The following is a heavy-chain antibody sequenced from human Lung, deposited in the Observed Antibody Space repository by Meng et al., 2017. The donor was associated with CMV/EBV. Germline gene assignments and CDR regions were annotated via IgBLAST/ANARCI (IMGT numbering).Heavy chain of an antibody. J-gene: IGHJ4*02. V-gene: IGHV3-11*04. CDR1: GFTFSDYY. D-gene: IGHD4-11*01. Sequence: GGSXRLSCAASGFTFSDYYMSWIRQAPGKGLEWVSYISSSGSTIYYADSVKGRFTVSRDNAKNSLYLQMNSLRAEDTAVYYCARERYSNYGFDYWGQGTLVTVSS. CDR3: ARERYSNYGFDY. CDR2: ISSSGSTI.